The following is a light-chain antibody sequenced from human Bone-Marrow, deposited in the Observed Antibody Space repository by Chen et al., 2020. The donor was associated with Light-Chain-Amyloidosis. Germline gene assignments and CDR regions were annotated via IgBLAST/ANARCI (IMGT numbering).Light chain of an antibody. Sequence: QSALTPPASVSGSPGQSITISCTGTRSDVRNYNLVSWYQQHPGKAPKLIVYEVTKRPSGVSTRFSGSKSGNTASLTISGLQAEDEAHYYCCSYAGLYTLVFGGGTKLSVV. CDR3: CSYAGLYTLV. CDR2: EVT. V-gene: IGLV2-23*02. J-gene: IGLJ2*01. CDR1: RSDVRNYNL.